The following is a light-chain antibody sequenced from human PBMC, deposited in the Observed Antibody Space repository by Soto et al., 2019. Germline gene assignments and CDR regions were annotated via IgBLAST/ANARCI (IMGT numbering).Light chain of an antibody. V-gene: IGLV2-14*01. Sequence: QSALTQPASVSGSPGQSITISCTGTSSDVGGYNYVSWYQQHPGKAPKLMIYAVSNRPSGVSNRFSGSKSGNTATLTISGLQAEDEADYYCCSYTVSGTYVFGTGNKAPS. CDR3: CSYTVSGTYV. CDR1: SSDVGGYNY. CDR2: AVS. J-gene: IGLJ1*01.